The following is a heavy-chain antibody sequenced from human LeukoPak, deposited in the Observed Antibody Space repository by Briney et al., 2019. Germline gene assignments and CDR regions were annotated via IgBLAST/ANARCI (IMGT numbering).Heavy chain of an antibody. CDR1: GFTFSSYA. J-gene: IGHJ6*02. D-gene: IGHD3-10*01. V-gene: IGHV3-30-3*01. CDR2: ISYEGCNK. Sequence: PGGSLRLSCAASGFTFSSYAMHWVRHAPGKGLEGVAVISYEGCNKFYADSVKGRFTISRDNSKNTLYLSMNSLRAEDTAVYYCARDRSHDGSGSYVKGLPTYYYGMDVWGQGTTVTLSS. CDR3: ARDRSHDGSGSYVKGLPTYYYGMDV.